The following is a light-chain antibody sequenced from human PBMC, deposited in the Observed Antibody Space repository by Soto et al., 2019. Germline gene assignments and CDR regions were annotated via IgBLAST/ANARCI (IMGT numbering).Light chain of an antibody. V-gene: IGKV1-9*01. Sequence: VQLTHAPSFVSASFGDIVTITFRASQGIDNYLTWFQQIPGKAPKLLIYGATALQSGVPSRFSGSGSGTEFTLTISSLQPEDFATYYCQHIKNYPFTFGPGAKVDIK. J-gene: IGKJ3*01. CDR1: QGIDNY. CDR3: QHIKNYPFT. CDR2: GAT.